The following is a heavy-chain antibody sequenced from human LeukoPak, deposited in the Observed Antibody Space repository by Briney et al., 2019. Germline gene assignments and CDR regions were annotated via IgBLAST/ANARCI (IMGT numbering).Heavy chain of an antibody. J-gene: IGHJ6*02. D-gene: IGHD1-26*01. V-gene: IGHV5-51*03. Sequence: GVSLEISCGGFGYLFPDYWMRWARQMPGRGLEGMGIIYRGDSDTRYSPSFQGQVTISADESSNTAYVQWSRLKASDTAMYYCVRRDLGNYYGLDVWGQGTQVTVSS. CDR1: GYLFPDYW. CDR3: VRRDLGNYYGLDV. CDR2: IYRGDSDT.